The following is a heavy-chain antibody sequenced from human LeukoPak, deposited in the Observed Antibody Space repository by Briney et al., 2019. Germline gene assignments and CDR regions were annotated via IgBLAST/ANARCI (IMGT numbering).Heavy chain of an antibody. J-gene: IGHJ4*02. V-gene: IGHV4-59*01. CDR3: ASSSDSSYGLDY. Sequence: SETLSLTCTVSDGSISSYYWSWIRQPPGKGLEWIGYIYYSGSTNYNPSLKSRVTISVDTSKNQFSLKLSSVTAADTAVYYCASSSDSSYGLDYWGQGTLVTVSS. D-gene: IGHD3-22*01. CDR2: IYYSGST. CDR1: DGSISSYY.